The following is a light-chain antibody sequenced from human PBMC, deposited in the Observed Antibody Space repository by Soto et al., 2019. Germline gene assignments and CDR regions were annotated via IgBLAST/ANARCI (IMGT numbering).Light chain of an antibody. Sequence: EIEMTQSPATLSLAPGERVTLSCRASESVSTNLAWYQQKAGQAPRLLIYGASTRATGIPARFSGSGSGTEFTLTISRLEPEDFAVYYCQQYGSSPPTFGPGTKVDIK. CDR1: ESVSTN. J-gene: IGKJ3*01. CDR2: GAS. CDR3: QQYGSSPPT. V-gene: IGKV3-15*01.